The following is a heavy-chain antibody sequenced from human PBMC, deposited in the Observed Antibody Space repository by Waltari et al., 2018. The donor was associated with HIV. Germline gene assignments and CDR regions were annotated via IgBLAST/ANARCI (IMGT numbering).Heavy chain of an antibody. D-gene: IGHD1-26*01. CDR1: GFTFGKYA. Sequence: EVQLLESGGGFVQPGGSLRLSCAASGFTFGKYAMSWVRQAPGKALEWVSSISASGTGTNYPDSMKGRFTISRDTSRNMLYLQMYNLRVDDTAIYYCTKRVLGTTTQRYFDSWGQGILVTVSS. J-gene: IGHJ4*02. CDR2: ISASGTGT. V-gene: IGHV3-23*01. CDR3: TKRVLGTTTQRYFDS.